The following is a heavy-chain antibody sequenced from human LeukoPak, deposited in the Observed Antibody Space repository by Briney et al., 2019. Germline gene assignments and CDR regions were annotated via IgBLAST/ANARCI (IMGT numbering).Heavy chain of an antibody. CDR1: GASISSYY. J-gene: IGHJ4*02. CDR3: ARDRISSAGYDY. V-gene: IGHV4-59*01. CDR2: VYNSGST. D-gene: IGHD6-6*01. Sequence: SETLSLTCNVSGASISSYYWSWIRQPPGEGLEWIGYVYNSGSTNYNPSLMSRVTMSVDTSKNQFSLRLSSVTAADTAVYYCARDRISSAGYDYWGQGILVTVSS.